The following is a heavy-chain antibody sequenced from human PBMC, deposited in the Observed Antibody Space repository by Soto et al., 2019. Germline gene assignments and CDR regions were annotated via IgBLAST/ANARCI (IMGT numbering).Heavy chain of an antibody. CDR3: ARVCGGDCHYCMDV. J-gene: IGHJ6*02. Sequence: SETLSLTCTVSGGSISSGGYYWSWIRQHPGKGLEWIGYIYYSGSTYYNPSLKSRVTISVDTSKNQFSLKLSSVTAADTAVYYCARVCGGDCHYCMDVWGQGTTVTGSS. V-gene: IGHV4-31*03. CDR2: IYYSGST. CDR1: GGSISSGGYY. D-gene: IGHD2-21*02.